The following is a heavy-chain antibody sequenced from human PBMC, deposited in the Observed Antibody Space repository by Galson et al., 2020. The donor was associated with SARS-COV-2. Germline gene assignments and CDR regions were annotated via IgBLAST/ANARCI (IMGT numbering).Heavy chain of an antibody. Sequence: DSVKVPCQASGYPFTDYYNHWVRQAPGQGLERMGWINPKSGGTNYAQKFEGRVTMTRDTSITTAYMELSRLRADDTAVYYCARLRYYDVLTGYIVDVWGQGTMVTVSS. CDR1: GYPFTDYY. CDR3: ARLRYYDVLTGYIVDV. J-gene: IGHJ6*02. D-gene: IGHD3-9*01. CDR2: INPKSGGT. V-gene: IGHV1-2*02.